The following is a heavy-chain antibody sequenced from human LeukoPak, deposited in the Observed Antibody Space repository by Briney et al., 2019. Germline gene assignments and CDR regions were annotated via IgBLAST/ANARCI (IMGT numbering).Heavy chain of an antibody. D-gene: IGHD3-3*01. CDR3: ARDSVLEWLLRGYDAFDI. CDR1: GYTFTSYG. J-gene: IGHJ3*02. Sequence: GASVKVSCKASGYTFTSYGISWVRQAPGQGLEWMGRISAYNGNTNYAQKLQGRVTMTTDTSTSTAYMELRSLRSDDTAVYYCARDSVLEWLLRGYDAFDIWGQGTMVTVSS. CDR2: ISAYNGNT. V-gene: IGHV1-18*01.